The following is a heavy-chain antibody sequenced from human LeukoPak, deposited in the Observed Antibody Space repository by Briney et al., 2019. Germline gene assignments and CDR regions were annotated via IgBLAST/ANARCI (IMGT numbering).Heavy chain of an antibody. J-gene: IGHJ4*02. CDR1: GGSISSGSYY. D-gene: IGHD3-10*01. CDR2: IYTSGSI. V-gene: IGHV4-61*02. CDR3: AREFKAGPSRGGLLLG. Sequence: PSQTLSLTCTVSGGSISSGSYYWSWIRQPAGKGLEWIGRIYTSGSINDNPSLKSRVTISVDTSKNQFSLKLSSVTAAVTAVYYRAREFKAGPSRGGLLLGWGQGTLVTVSS.